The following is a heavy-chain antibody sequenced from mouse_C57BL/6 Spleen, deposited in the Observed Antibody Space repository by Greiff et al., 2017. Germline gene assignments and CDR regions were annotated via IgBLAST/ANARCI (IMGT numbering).Heavy chain of an antibody. V-gene: IGHV1-26*01. Sequence: LVKPGASVKISCKASGYTFTDYYMNWVKQSHGKSLEWIGDINPNNGGTSYNQKFKGKATLTVDKSSSTAYMELRSLTSEDSAVYYCASPDYWGQGTTLTVSS. J-gene: IGHJ2*01. CDR1: GYTFTDYY. CDR2: INPNNGGT. CDR3: ASPDY.